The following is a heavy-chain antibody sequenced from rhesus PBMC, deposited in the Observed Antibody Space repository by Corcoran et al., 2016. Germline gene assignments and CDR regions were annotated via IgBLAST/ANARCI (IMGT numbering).Heavy chain of an antibody. Sequence: QVQLQESGPGLVKPSETLSLTCAVSGYSISSGYYWGWIRQPPGKGLEYIGDDRGGSGSTYYNPYLKSRVTMSKDPSKYPFSLNLISGTAADTAVYYCARHIIPMNTPWVDYWGQGVLVTVSS. CDR3: ARHIIPMNTPWVDY. CDR1: GYSISSGYY. J-gene: IGHJ4*01. V-gene: IGHV4-99*01. D-gene: IGHD4-23*01. CDR2: DRGGSGST.